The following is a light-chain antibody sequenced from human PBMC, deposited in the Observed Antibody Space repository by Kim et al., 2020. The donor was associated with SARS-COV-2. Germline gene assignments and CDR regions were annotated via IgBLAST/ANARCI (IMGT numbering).Light chain of an antibody. Sequence: EIVLTQSPGTLSLSPGERATLSCRASQSVSSSYLAWYQQKPGQATRLLIYGASSRATGIPDRFSGSGSGTDFTLTISRLEPDDYAAYYCQQHGSTSRTFGQGTKVDIK. CDR1: QSVSSSY. CDR2: GAS. J-gene: IGKJ1*01. CDR3: QQHGSTSRT. V-gene: IGKV3-20*01.